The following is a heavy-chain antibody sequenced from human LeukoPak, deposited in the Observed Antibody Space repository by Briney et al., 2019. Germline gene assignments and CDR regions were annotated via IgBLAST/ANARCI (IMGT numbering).Heavy chain of an antibody. D-gene: IGHD3-22*01. CDR3: ARSLIPMIVVVFDY. Sequence: SVKVSCKASGGTFISYAISWVRQAPGQGLEWMGGIIPIFGTANYAQKFQGRVTITRDTSASTAYMELSSLRSEDTAVYYCARSLIPMIVVVFDYWGQGTLVTVSS. CDR2: IIPIFGTA. V-gene: IGHV1-69*05. CDR1: GGTFISYA. J-gene: IGHJ4*02.